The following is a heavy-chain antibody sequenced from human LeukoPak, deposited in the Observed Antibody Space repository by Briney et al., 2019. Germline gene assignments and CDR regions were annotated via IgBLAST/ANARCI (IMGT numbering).Heavy chain of an antibody. CDR2: IKQDGNEK. Sequence: PGGSLRLSCAASGFSFSRFCMTWVRQAPGKGLEWVANIKQDGNEKYYVDSVKGRFTISRDDAKNSLYLQMNSLRAEDTAVYYCARDGFHNNNYYDYTGMDVWGQGTTVTVSS. CDR3: ARDGFHNNNYYDYTGMDV. J-gene: IGHJ6*02. D-gene: IGHD1-14*01. CDR1: GFSFSRFC. V-gene: IGHV3-7*03.